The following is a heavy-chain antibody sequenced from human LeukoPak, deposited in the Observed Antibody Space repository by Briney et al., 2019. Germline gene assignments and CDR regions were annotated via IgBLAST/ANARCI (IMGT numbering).Heavy chain of an antibody. J-gene: IGHJ4*02. V-gene: IGHV4-59*01. CDR3: AREGILTGVGY. CDR1: GGSISSYY. Sequence: SETLSLTCTVSGGSISSYYWSWIRQPPGKGLEWIGYIYYSGSTNYNPSLKSRVTISVDTSKNQFSLKLSSVTAADTAVYYCAREGILTGVGYWGQGTLVTVSS. D-gene: IGHD3-9*01. CDR2: IYYSGST.